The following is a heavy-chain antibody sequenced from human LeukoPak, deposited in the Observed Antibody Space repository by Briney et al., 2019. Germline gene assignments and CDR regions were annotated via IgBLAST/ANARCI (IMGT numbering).Heavy chain of an antibody. CDR1: GGSFSGYY. J-gene: IGHJ4*02. CDR2: INHSGST. CDR3: AREGGPYRPLDY. V-gene: IGHV4-34*01. Sequence: SETLSLTCAVYGGSFSGYYWSWIRQPPGKWLEWIGEINHSGSTNYNPSLKSRVTISVDTSKNQFSLKLSSVTAADTAVYYCAREGGPYRPLDYSGQGTLVTVAS.